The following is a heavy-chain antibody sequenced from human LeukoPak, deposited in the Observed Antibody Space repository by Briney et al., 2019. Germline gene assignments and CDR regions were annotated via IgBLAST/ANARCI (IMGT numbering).Heavy chain of an antibody. D-gene: IGHD6-19*01. V-gene: IGHV1-2*02. CDR2: ISPNTGAT. J-gene: IGHJ4*02. Sequence: GASVRLSCKPSGYTFTGYYLHWVRQAPGQALEWMGWISPNTGATVYAQNFQDRVTMSRDTSIDTAYMDLSSLRSDDTAVYYCARDRVGSGWPRPYYFEFWGQGTLVTVSS. CDR1: GYTFTGYY. CDR3: ARDRVGSGWPRPYYFEF.